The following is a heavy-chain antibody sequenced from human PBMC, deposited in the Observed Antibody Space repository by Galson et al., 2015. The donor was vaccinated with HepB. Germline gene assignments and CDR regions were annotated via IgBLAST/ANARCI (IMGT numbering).Heavy chain of an antibody. Sequence: SLRLSCAASRFTFSSYSLNWVRQAPGKGLEWVSYIGSDAPTIYYADSVKGRFTISRDNAKNSLYLQMNSLRDEDTAVYYCVTSFLMGHSSGWYAGFNYWGQGTLVTVSS. CDR2: IGSDAPTI. V-gene: IGHV3-48*02. CDR1: RFTFSSYS. CDR3: VTSFLMGHSSGWYAGFNY. D-gene: IGHD6-19*01. J-gene: IGHJ4*02.